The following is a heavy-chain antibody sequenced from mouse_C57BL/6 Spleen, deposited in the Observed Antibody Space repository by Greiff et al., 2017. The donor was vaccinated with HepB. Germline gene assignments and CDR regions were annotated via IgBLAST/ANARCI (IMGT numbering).Heavy chain of an antibody. CDR3: ARPLYYSNYQFAY. CDR1: GFTFSDYG. D-gene: IGHD2-5*01. CDR2: ISSGSSTI. Sequence: EVNVVESGGGLVKPGGSLKLSCAASGFTFSDYGMHWVRQAPEQGLEWVAYISSGSSTIYYADKVKGRFTISRDNAKNTLFLQMTSLRSEDTAMYYCARPLYYSNYQFAYWGQGTLVTVSA. V-gene: IGHV5-17*01. J-gene: IGHJ3*01.